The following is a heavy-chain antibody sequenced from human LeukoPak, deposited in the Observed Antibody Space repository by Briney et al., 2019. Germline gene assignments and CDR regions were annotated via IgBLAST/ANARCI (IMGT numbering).Heavy chain of an antibody. CDR3: TTGVTMVRGAKTDY. J-gene: IGHJ4*02. V-gene: IGHV3-15*01. CDR2: IKSKTDGGTT. CDR1: GFTFSSYG. Sequence: GRSLRLSCAASGFTFSSYGMHWVRQAPGKGLEWVGRIKSKTDGGTTDYGAPVKGRFTISRDDSTTTVYLQMNSLKTEDTAVYYRTTGVTMVRGAKTDYWGQGTLVTVSS. D-gene: IGHD3-10*01.